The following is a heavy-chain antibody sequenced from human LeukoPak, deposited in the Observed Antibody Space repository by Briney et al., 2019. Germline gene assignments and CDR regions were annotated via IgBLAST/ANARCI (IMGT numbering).Heavy chain of an antibody. CDR2: ISSNGGST. V-gene: IGHV3-64*01. CDR1: GFTFSSYA. J-gene: IGHJ4*02. CDR3: ARENNNFRVQSVFGY. Sequence: GGSLRLSCAASGFTFSSYAMHWVRQAPGKGLEYISAISSNGGSTYYANSVKGRFTISRDNSKNTLYLQMGSLRAEDMAVYYCARENNNFRVQSVFGYWGQGTLVTVSS. D-gene: IGHD3-16*01.